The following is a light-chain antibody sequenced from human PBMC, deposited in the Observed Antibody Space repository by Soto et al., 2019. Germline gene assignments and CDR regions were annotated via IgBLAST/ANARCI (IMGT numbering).Light chain of an antibody. Sequence: DIQMTQSPSAMSASVGDSVTITCRASQGISNSLAWFQQKPGKVPQRLIYGASSLQSGVPSRFSSSGSGTEFSLTISSLQPEDFATYYCLQHKSYPRTFGQGTKVEMK. CDR2: GAS. J-gene: IGKJ1*01. CDR3: LQHKSYPRT. V-gene: IGKV1-17*03. CDR1: QGISNS.